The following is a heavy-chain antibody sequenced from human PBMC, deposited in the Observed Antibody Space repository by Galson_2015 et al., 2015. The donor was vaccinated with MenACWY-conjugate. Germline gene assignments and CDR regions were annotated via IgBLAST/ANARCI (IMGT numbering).Heavy chain of an antibody. CDR2: ISSSSSTI. Sequence: SLRLSCAASGFTFSSYSMNWVRQAPGEGLEWVSYISSSSSTIYYADSVKGRLTISRDNAKNSVYLQMNSLRAVDTAVYHCVRHSGIAGTGTRRMDVWGQGTTVTVSS. CDR3: VRHSGIAGTGTRRMDV. J-gene: IGHJ6*02. V-gene: IGHV3-48*04. CDR1: GFTFSSYS. D-gene: IGHD6-13*01.